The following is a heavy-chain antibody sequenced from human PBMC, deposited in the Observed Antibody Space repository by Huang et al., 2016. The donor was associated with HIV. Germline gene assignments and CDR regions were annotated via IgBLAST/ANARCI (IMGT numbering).Heavy chain of an antibody. CDR3: ARGPIRFLAWLLNFDY. CDR1: GFTFSSYG. V-gene: IGHV3-30*03. J-gene: IGHJ4*02. D-gene: IGHD3-3*01. CDR2: ISYDEDNK. Sequence: QILLIESGGGVVQPGRSLRLSCAASGFTFSSYGMHWVRQAHGKGLELVAVISYDEDNKYYAASVRGRFTISRDNSKNTLYLQMNSLRIEDTAVYYCARGPIRFLAWLLNFDYWGQGALVTVSS.